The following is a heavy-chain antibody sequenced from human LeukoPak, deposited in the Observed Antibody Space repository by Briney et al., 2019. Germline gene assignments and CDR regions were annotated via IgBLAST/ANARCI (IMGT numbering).Heavy chain of an antibody. J-gene: IGHJ4*02. CDR1: SCTPSNYA. V-gene: IGHV3-64D*09. D-gene: IGHD1-1*01. CDR2: ISGEGGST. CDR3: LNPVTGKLY. Sequence: GGSLRLSCSPSSCTPSNYAMRWVRQAPGKGLQYVSGISGEGGSTYYADSVKGRFTISRDNSKNTLYLQMSSMRPEQYIFFYCLNPVTGKLYWGEGKLVTVSS.